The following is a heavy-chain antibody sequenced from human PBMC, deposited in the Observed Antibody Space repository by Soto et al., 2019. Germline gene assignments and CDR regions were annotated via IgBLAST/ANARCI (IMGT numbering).Heavy chain of an antibody. CDR3: VYSSSYNLFDP. J-gene: IGHJ5*02. Sequence: GGSLRLSCAASGFTFSSYAMSWVRQAPGKGLEWVSAISGSGGSTYYADSVKGRFTISRDNSKNTLYLQMNSLRAEDTAVYYCVYSSSYNLFDPWGQGTLGTVSS. V-gene: IGHV3-23*01. CDR1: GFTFSSYA. CDR2: ISGSGGST. D-gene: IGHD6-13*01.